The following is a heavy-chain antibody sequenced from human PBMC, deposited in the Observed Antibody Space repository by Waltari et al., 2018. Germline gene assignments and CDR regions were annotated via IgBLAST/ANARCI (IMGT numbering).Heavy chain of an antibody. D-gene: IGHD3-22*01. CDR1: GFSVSSNH. CDR2: IYNDGRT. J-gene: IGHJ4*02. V-gene: IGHV3-53*02. CDR3: AAYGGYSY. Sequence: EVQLVETGGGLIQPGGSLRLSCAVSGFSVSSNHVTWVRQVPGKGLEWVSGIYNDGRTDVADSVKGRFTISRDSSKNTVLLQMNMLRVDDTAVYYCAAYGGYSYWGQGTLVTVSS.